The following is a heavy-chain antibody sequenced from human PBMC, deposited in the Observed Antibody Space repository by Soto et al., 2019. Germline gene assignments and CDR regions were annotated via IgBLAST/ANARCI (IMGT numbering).Heavy chain of an antibody. CDR1: GYTFTGYY. CDR2: INPNSGGT. Sequence: GASVKVSCKASGYTFTGYYMHWVRQAPGQGLEWMGWINPNSGGTNYAQKFQGRITMTRDPSISTAYMELSRLRSDDTAVYYCAPATHSSSEYYFDYWGQGTLVTVAS. CDR3: APATHSSSEYYFDY. V-gene: IGHV1-2*02. J-gene: IGHJ4*02. D-gene: IGHD6-13*01.